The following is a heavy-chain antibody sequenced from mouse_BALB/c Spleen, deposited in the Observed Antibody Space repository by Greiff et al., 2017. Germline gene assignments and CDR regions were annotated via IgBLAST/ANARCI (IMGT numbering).Heavy chain of an antibody. D-gene: IGHD2-10*02. CDR3: TREEYGNYVFAY. J-gene: IGHJ3*01. V-gene: IGHV1-5*01. Sequence: VQLKESGTVLARPGASVKMSCKASGYTFTSYWMHWVKQRPGQGLEWIGAIYPGNSDTSYNQKFKGKAKLTAVTSTSTAYMELSSLTNEDSAVYYCTREEYGNYVFAYWGQGTLVTVSA. CDR1: GYTFTSYW. CDR2: IYPGNSDT.